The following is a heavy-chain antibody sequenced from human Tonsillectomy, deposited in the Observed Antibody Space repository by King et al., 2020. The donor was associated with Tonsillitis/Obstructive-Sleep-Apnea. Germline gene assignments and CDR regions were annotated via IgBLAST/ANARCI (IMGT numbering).Heavy chain of an antibody. V-gene: IGHV4-31*03. J-gene: IGHJ6*02. Sequence: QLQESGPGLVKASQTLSLTCTVSGGSISSGGYDWSWIRQHPGRGLEWIGYIHYSGSTSYNPSLNSRVIISLDTSQNQFSLKLSSVTATDTGVYYCARVSAQLLFMDGWGQGTTVTVSS. CDR2: IHYSGST. D-gene: IGHD2-2*01. CDR1: GGSISSGGYD. CDR3: ARVSAQLLFMDG.